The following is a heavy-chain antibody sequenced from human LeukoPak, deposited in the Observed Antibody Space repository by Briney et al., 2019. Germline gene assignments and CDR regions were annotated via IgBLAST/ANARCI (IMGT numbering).Heavy chain of an antibody. Sequence: PGGSLRLSCAASGFTFSSYAMSWVRQAPGKGLEWVSAISGSGGSTYYADSVQGRFTISRDNSKNTLYLQMNSLRAEDTAVYYCAKPNRPLRYFDNPDAFDIWGQGTMVTVSS. J-gene: IGHJ3*02. CDR1: GFTFSSYA. CDR2: ISGSGGST. V-gene: IGHV3-23*01. CDR3: AKPNRPLRYFDNPDAFDI. D-gene: IGHD3-9*01.